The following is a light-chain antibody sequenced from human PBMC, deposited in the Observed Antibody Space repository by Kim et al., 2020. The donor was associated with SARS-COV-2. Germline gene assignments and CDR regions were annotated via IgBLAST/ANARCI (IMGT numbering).Light chain of an antibody. Sequence: GQRVKISCSGISSNIGTNYVNWDQQLPGKPPQVLIFRNKQRPSGVPDRFSCSKSGTSASLAISGLRSEDEADYYCAAWDDSLIGVVFGGGTKLTVL. CDR1: SSNIGTNY. V-gene: IGLV1-47*01. J-gene: IGLJ2*01. CDR2: RNK. CDR3: AAWDDSLIGVV.